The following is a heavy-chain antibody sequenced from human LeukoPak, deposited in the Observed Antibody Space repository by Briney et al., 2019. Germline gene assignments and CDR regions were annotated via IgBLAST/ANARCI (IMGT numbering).Heavy chain of an antibody. CDR3: ARGSTDGYCSGGSCYSTSNWFDP. CDR2: INHSGST. J-gene: IGHJ5*02. V-gene: IGHV4-34*01. CDR1: GGSFSGYY. D-gene: IGHD2-15*01. Sequence: SETLSLTCAVYGGSFSGYYWSWIRQPPGKGLEWIGEINHSGSTNYNPSLKGRVTISVDTSRNQFSLKLSSVTAADTAMYYCARGSTDGYCSGGSCYSTSNWFDPWGQGTLVTVSS.